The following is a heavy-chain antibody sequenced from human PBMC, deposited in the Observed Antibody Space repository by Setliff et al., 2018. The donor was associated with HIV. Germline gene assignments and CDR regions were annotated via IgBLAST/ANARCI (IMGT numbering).Heavy chain of an antibody. V-gene: IGHV3-23*01. J-gene: IGHJ1*01. CDR2: LSGSGGST. D-gene: IGHD3-10*01. CDR1: GLPFSNYA. CDR3: AQAQTSVSGSYYQYLQH. Sequence: GGSLRLSCAASGLPFSNYAMTWVRQAPGKGLEWVSSLSGSGGSTYYADSVKGRFTISRDNSKNTLYLRMNSLRAEDTAVYYCAQAQTSVSGSYYQYLQHWGQGTLVTVSS.